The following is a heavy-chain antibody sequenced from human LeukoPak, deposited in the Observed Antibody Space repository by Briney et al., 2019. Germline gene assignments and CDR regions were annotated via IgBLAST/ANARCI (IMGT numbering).Heavy chain of an antibody. CDR2: IYYSGST. CDR3: ARHYSNYVMYYFDY. V-gene: IGHV4-59*08. Sequence: SETLSLTCTVSGGSISSYYWSWIRQPPGKGLEWIGYIYYSGSTNYNPSLKSRVTISVATSKNQFSLKLSSVTAADTAVYYCARHYSNYVMYYFDYWGQGTLVTVSS. J-gene: IGHJ4*02. D-gene: IGHD4-11*01. CDR1: GGSISSYY.